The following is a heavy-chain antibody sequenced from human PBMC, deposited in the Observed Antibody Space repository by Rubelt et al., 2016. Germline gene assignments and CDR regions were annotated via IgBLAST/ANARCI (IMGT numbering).Heavy chain of an antibody. CDR1: GGSISSSSYY. V-gene: IGHV4-39*07. CDR3: ARDEPAALVDY. D-gene: IGHD6-13*01. J-gene: IGHJ4*02. Sequence: QLQLQESGPGLVKPSETLSLTCTVSGGSISSSSYYWGWIRQPPGKGLEWIGSIYYSGRTYYNPSFKSRGTISVDTSKSQFSLKLSSVTAADTAVYYCARDEPAALVDYWGQGTLVTVSS. CDR2: IYYSGRT.